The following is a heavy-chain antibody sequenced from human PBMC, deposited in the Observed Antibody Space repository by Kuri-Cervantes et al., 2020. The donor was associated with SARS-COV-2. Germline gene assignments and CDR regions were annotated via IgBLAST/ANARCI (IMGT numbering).Heavy chain of an antibody. CDR2: IYHSGST. Sequence: ESLKISCAVSGYSISSGYYWGWIRQPPGKGLEWIGSIYHSGSTYYNPSLKSRVTVSVDTSKNQFSLKLSSVTAADTAVYYCARGHGDFWSGYPPGLWGQGTLVTVSS. D-gene: IGHD3-3*01. CDR3: ARGHGDFWSGYPPGL. V-gene: IGHV4-38-2*01. CDR1: GYSISSGYY. J-gene: IGHJ4*02.